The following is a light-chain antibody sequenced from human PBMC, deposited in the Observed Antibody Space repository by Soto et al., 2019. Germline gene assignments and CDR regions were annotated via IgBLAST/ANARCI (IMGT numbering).Light chain of an antibody. CDR1: QSVSSY. Sequence: EILMTQSPGSLAVSPGDRVTLTCRASQSVSSYLAWYQQKPGQAPRLLIYDASNRAAGIPARFSGSGSGTDFTLTISSLQPEDIATYYCQHYDDRPTRAFGEGTKVDIK. CDR2: DAS. V-gene: IGKV3D-15*01. CDR3: QHYDDRPTRA. J-gene: IGKJ1*01.